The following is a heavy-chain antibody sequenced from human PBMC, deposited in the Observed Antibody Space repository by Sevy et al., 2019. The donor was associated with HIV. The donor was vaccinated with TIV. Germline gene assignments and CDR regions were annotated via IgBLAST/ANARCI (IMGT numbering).Heavy chain of an antibody. V-gene: IGHV4-30-4*01. CDR3: ARDSEAAVYRWFDP. Sequence: SETLSLTCTVSGGSISSGDHYWSWIRQPPGKGLEWIGYIYYSGSTYYNPSLKSRVTISVDTSKNQFSLKLSSVTAADTAVYYCARDSEAAVYRWFDPWGQGTLVTVSS. CDR1: GGSISSGDHY. J-gene: IGHJ5*02. CDR2: IYYSGST. D-gene: IGHD2-8*01.